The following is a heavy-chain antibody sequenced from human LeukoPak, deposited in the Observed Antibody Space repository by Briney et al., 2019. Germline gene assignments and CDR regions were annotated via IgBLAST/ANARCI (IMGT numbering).Heavy chain of an antibody. CDR3: AKSTRVVVPAAILDY. Sequence: GGTLRLSCAAAGFTFSSYGMIWVRQAPGNGVEWVSAISGSGGSTYYADSVKGRFTISRDNSKDTLYLQMNSLRAEDTAVYYCAKSTRVVVPAAILDYWGQGTLVTVSS. J-gene: IGHJ4*02. D-gene: IGHD2-2*01. CDR2: ISGSGGST. V-gene: IGHV3-23*01. CDR1: GFTFSSYG.